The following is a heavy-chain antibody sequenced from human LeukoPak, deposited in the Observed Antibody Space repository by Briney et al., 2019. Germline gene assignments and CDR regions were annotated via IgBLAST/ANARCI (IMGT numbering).Heavy chain of an antibody. CDR2: ISSRSSYI. V-gene: IGHV3-21*01. Sequence: GGSLRLSCAASGFTFSSYSMNWVRQAPGKGLEWVSSISSRSSYIYYADSVKGRFTISRDNAKNSLYLQMNSLRAEDTAVYYCARDRRPYCGGDCYTIELDYWGQGTLVTVSS. CDR1: GFTFSSYS. CDR3: ARDRRPYCGGDCYTIELDY. D-gene: IGHD2-21*02. J-gene: IGHJ4*02.